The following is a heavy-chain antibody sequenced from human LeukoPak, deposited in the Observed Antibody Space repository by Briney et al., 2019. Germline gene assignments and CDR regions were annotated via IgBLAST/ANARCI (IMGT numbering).Heavy chain of an antibody. CDR2: IYYSGST. CDR3: ARAVATLRTVYYYYYMDV. V-gene: IGHV4-59*01. D-gene: IGHD5-12*01. Sequence: KPSETLSLTCTVSGGSISSYYWSWIRQPPGKGLEWIGYIYYSGSTNYNPSLKSRVTISVDTSKNQFSLKLSSVTAADTAVYYCARAVATLRTVYYYYYMDVWGKGTTVTVSS. CDR1: GGSISSYY. J-gene: IGHJ6*03.